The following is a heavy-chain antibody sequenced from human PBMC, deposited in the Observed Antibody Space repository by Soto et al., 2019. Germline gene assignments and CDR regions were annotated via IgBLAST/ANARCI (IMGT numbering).Heavy chain of an antibody. Sequence: SGPTLVNPTETLTLTCTFSGFSLSNARRGVSWIRQPPGKALEWLAHIFSNDEKSYSTSLKSRLTISKDTSKSQVVLTMTNMDPVDTATYYCARTGPLYGSSWYGFGAFDIWGQGTMVTVSS. CDR3: ARTGPLYGSSWYGFGAFDI. V-gene: IGHV2-26*01. D-gene: IGHD6-13*01. CDR1: GFSLSNARRG. CDR2: IFSNDEK. J-gene: IGHJ3*02.